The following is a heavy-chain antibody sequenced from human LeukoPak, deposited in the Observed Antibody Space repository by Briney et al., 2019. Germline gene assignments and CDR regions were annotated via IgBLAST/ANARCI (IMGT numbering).Heavy chain of an antibody. CDR1: GFTFSSYA. J-gene: IGHJ3*02. CDR3: ASERFGELAPLAFDI. D-gene: IGHD3-10*01. V-gene: IGHV3-30*04. CDR2: ISYDGSNK. Sequence: PGGSLRLSCAASGFTFSSYAMHWVRQAPGTGLEWVAVISYDGSNKYYADSVKGRFTISRDNSKNTLYLQMNSPRAEDTAVYYCASERFGELAPLAFDIWGQGTMVTVSS.